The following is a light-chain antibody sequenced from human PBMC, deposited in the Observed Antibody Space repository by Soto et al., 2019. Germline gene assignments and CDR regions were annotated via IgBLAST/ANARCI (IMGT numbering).Light chain of an antibody. Sequence: MTRSPATPPVSHGERVTLSCRASQSVSNNLAWYQQQPGQAPRLLIYGASTTATGIPARFSGSGSGTEFTLTSSILQSEDFAVYYCLHYKAWPRWTFGQGTKVDI. CDR2: GAS. CDR3: LHYKAWPRWT. CDR1: QSVSNN. V-gene: IGKV3-15*01. J-gene: IGKJ1*01.